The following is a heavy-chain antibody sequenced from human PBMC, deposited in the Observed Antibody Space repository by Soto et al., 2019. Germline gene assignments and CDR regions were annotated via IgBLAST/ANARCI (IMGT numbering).Heavy chain of an antibody. J-gene: IGHJ4*02. D-gene: IGHD4-17*01. CDR3: AKESYGDVGDYVLDY. Sequence: PGGSVTLSCVASGCTFVDFGIIWVRQARGKGLEWEAGISYDGSDLCCADSVKARVTISRDNFKNRQYLEMSSMRAEDKAMWYCAKESYGDVGDYVLDYWGPGTAVTVSS. CDR2: ISYDGSDL. CDR1: GCTFVDFG. V-gene: IGHV3-30*18.